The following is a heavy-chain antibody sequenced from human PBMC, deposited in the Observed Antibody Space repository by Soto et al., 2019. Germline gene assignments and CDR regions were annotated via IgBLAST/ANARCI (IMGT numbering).Heavy chain of an antibody. CDR1: GGSISSYY. CDR2: IYYSGST. Sequence: QVQLQESGPGLVKPSETLSLTCTVSGGSISSYYWSWIRQPPGKGLEWIGYIYYSGSTNYNPSLNSRVTISVDTSKYQFSLKLSSVTAADTAVYYCAREGYSSSWYAWCAFDIWGQGTMVTVSS. J-gene: IGHJ3*02. CDR3: AREGYSSSWYAWCAFDI. D-gene: IGHD6-13*01. V-gene: IGHV4-59*01.